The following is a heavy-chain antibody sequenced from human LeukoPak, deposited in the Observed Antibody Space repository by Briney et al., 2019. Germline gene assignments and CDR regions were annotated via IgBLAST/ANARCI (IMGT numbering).Heavy chain of an antibody. Sequence: SVKVSCKASGGTFSSYAISWVRQAPGQGLEWMGRITPILGIANYAQKFQGRVTITADKSTSTAYMELSSLRSEDTAVYYCAREDYDILTGYPSYYFDYWGQGTLVTVSS. J-gene: IGHJ4*02. CDR3: AREDYDILTGYPSYYFDY. CDR2: ITPILGIA. CDR1: GGTFSSYA. V-gene: IGHV1-69*04. D-gene: IGHD3-9*01.